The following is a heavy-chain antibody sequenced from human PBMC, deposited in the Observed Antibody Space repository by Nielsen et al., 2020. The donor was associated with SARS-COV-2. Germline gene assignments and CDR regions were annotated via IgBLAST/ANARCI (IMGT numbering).Heavy chain of an antibody. CDR1: GFTIRSHW. CDR2: IIQDGSET. J-gene: IGHJ6*02. D-gene: IGHD1-26*01. CDR3: AKEREWDNDKYGMDV. V-gene: IGHV3-7*03. Sequence: GESLKISCAASGFTIRSHWMSWFRQTPGKGLEWVADIIQDGSETKYVDSVKGRFTISRDNAKNSLYLQMNSLRAEDTALYYCAKEREWDNDKYGMDVWGQGTTVTVSS.